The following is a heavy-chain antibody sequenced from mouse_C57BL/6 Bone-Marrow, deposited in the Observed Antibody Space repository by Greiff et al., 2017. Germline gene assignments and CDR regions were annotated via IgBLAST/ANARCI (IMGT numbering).Heavy chain of an antibody. CDR1: GYTFTSYW. J-gene: IGHJ2*01. D-gene: IGHD4-1*01. CDR3: ARSGPLGRSFDY. Sequence: VKLQQPGAELVKPGASVKMSCKASGYTFTSYWITWVKQRPGQGLEWIGDTYPTSGRTNHNEQFKSKAILTVDTSSNTAYMQLSSLTSEDSAVFYCARSGPLGRSFDYWGQGTTLTVSS. V-gene: IGHV1-55*01. CDR2: TYPTSGRT.